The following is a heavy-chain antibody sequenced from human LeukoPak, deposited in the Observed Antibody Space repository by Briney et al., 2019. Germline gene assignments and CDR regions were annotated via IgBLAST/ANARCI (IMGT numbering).Heavy chain of an antibody. CDR1: GFTFSSFG. CDR3: AKKYSSSGYYFDS. V-gene: IGHV3-23*01. Sequence: RGSLRLSCVAAGFTFSSFGMSWVRQAPGKGLDWVSIISGSGGITYYAEYVKGRFTISRDNSKNTLYLQMNSLRAEDTAVYYCAKKYSSSGYYFDSWGQGTLVTVSS. CDR2: ISGSGGIT. J-gene: IGHJ4*02. D-gene: IGHD6-13*01.